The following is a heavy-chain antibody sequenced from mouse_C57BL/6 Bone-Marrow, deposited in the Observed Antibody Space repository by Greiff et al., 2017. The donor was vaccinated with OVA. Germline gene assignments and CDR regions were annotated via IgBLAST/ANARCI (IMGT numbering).Heavy chain of an antibody. CDR2: INPSNGGT. CDR1: GYTFTSYW. Sequence: QVQLQQPGTELVKPGASVKLSCKASGYTFTSYWMHWVKQRPGQGLEWIGNINPSNGGTNYNQKFKGKATLTVDQSSSTAYMQLNSLTSEDSAVYYCARDGGDYDGRFDYWGQGTTLTVSS. D-gene: IGHD2-4*01. J-gene: IGHJ2*01. CDR3: ARDGGDYDGRFDY. V-gene: IGHV1-53*01.